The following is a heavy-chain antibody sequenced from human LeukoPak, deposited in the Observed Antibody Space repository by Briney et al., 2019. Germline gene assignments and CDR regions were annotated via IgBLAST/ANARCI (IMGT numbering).Heavy chain of an antibody. CDR2: IYYSGST. CDR3: GRLTTDNWCDL. CDR1: GGSISSSSYY. J-gene: IGHJ5*02. Sequence: SETLSLPCTVSGGSISSSSYYWGWIRQPPGKGLEWIGSIYYSGSTYYNPSLKSRVTIAVDTSNNQFSLKLSSVTATDTAVYYWGRLTTDNWCDLWGQGTVVSVSS. D-gene: IGHD4-11*01. V-gene: IGHV4-39*01.